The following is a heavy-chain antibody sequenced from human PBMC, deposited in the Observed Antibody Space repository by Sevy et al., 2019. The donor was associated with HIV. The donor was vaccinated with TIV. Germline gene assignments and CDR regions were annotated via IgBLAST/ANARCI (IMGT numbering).Heavy chain of an antibody. V-gene: IGHV3-30*02. J-gene: IGHJ4*02. D-gene: IGHD3-10*01. CDR1: GFTFSYSG. CDR3: ANNTAGVGTGGFDY. CDR2: IQDDGSNK. Sequence: GGSLRLSCAASGFTFSYSGMHWVRQAPGKGLEWVTFIQDDGSNKYYADSVKGRFTISRDNSKNTLYLQMNSLRRDDTAVYYCANNTAGVGTGGFDYWGQGTLVTVSS.